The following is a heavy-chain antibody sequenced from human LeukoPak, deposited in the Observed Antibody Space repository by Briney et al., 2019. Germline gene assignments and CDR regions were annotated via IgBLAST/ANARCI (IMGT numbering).Heavy chain of an antibody. V-gene: IGHV3-30-3*02. D-gene: IGHD5-24*01. J-gene: IGHJ4*02. CDR2: ISFDGNNK. CDR3: AKEMASPNTHFDF. CDR1: GYTLTELS. Sequence: GASVKVSCKVSGYTLTELSMHWVRQAPGKGLEWVAVISFDGNNKHYTDSVKGRFTISRDNSKKTVHLEMNSLRTDDTAVYYCAKEMASPNTHFDFWGQGTLVTVSS.